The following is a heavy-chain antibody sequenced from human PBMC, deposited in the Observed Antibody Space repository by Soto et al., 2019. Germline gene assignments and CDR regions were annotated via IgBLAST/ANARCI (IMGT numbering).Heavy chain of an antibody. D-gene: IGHD3-22*01. V-gene: IGHV3-23*01. J-gene: IGHJ3*02. CDR1: GFTVSTHA. Sequence: EVQLLESGGGSVQPGGSLRLSCAASGFTVSTHAMSWVRQAPGKGLEWVSGIGGSGGSTHSADSVKGRFTISRDNSKNTLSLQMNRLRAEDTAVYYCAKERESSNYYSFAFDIWGQGTMVTVSS. CDR3: AKERESSNYYSFAFDI. CDR2: IGGSGGST.